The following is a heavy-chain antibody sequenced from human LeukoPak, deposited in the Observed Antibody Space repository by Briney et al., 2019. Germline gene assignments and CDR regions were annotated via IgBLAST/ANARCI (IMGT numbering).Heavy chain of an antibody. D-gene: IGHD2-2*01. CDR2: ISGSGGST. CDR1: GFTFSSYA. V-gene: IGHV3-23*01. Sequence: TGGSLRLSCAASGFTFSSYAMSWVRQAPGKGLEWVSAISGSGGSTYYADSVKGRFTISRDNSKNTLYLQMNSLRAEDTAVYYCAKSGGNPGYCSSTSCYFDYWGQGTLVTVSS. J-gene: IGHJ4*02. CDR3: AKSGGNPGYCSSTSCYFDY.